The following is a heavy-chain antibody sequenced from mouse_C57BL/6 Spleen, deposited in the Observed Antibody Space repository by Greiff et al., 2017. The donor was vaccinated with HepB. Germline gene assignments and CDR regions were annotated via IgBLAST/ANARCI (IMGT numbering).Heavy chain of an antibody. Sequence: EVQLQQSGPVLVKPGASVKMSCKASGYTFTDYYMNWVKQSHGKSLEWIGVINPYNGGTSYNQKFKGKATLTVDKSSSTAYMELNSLTSEDSAVYYCARDGYDYDGVMDYWGQGTSVTVSS. V-gene: IGHV1-19*01. J-gene: IGHJ4*01. D-gene: IGHD2-4*01. CDR2: INPYNGGT. CDR3: ARDGYDYDGVMDY. CDR1: GYTFTDYY.